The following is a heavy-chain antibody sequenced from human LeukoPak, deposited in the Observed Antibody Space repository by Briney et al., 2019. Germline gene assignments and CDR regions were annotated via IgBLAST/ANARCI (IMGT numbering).Heavy chain of an antibody. CDR3: ARVYYYYYMDV. CDR1: GFTFSSYW. V-gene: IGHV3-74*01. CDR2: ISSDGTNT. J-gene: IGHJ6*03. Sequence: GGSLRLSCAASGFTFSSYWMHWVRQAPGTGLVWVSRISSDGTNTYYADSVKGRFSISRDNAKNTLYLQMNSLRAEDTAMYYCARVYYYYYMDVWGKGTTVTVSS.